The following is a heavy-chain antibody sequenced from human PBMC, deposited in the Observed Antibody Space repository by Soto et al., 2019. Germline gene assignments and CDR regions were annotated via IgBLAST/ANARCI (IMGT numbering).Heavy chain of an antibody. CDR2: INPNSGGT. J-gene: IGHJ6*02. CDR3: ARDYESSGYYYVFHYYYGMDV. Sequence: ASVKVSCKASGYTFTGYYMHWVRQAPGQGLEWMGWINPNSGGTNYAQKFQGRVTMTTDTSISTAYMELSRLRSDDTAVYYCARDYESSGYYYVFHYYYGMDVWGQGTTVTVSS. CDR1: GYTFTGYY. D-gene: IGHD3-22*01. V-gene: IGHV1-2*02.